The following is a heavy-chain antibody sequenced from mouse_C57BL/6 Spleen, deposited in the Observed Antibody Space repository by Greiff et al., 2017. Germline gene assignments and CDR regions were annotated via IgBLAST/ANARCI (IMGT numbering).Heavy chain of an antibody. CDR3: ARTGSSSYYYAMDY. J-gene: IGHJ4*01. V-gene: IGHV2-9-1*01. D-gene: IGHD1-1*01. CDR2: IWTGGGT. Sequence: VKLMESGPGLVAPSQSLSITCTVSGFSLTSYAISWVRQPPGKGLEWLGVIWTGGGTNYNSALKPRLSISKDNSKSQVFLKMNSLQTDDTARYYCARTGSSSYYYAMDYWGQGTSVTVSS. CDR1: GFSLTSYA.